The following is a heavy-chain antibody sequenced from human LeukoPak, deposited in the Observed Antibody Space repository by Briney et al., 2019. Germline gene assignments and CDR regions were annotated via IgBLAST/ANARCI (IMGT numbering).Heavy chain of an antibody. D-gene: IGHD1-26*01. CDR2: IYSGGRT. Sequence: PGGSLRLSCAASGFIVSSNYMSWVRQAPGKGLEWVSVIYSGGRTYYSDSVKGRFTISRDNSKNTVYLQMNSLRAEDTAVYYCAKDDGVGGSKNWFDPWGQGTLVTVSS. CDR1: GFIVSSNY. CDR3: AKDDGVGGSKNWFDP. J-gene: IGHJ5*02. V-gene: IGHV3-53*01.